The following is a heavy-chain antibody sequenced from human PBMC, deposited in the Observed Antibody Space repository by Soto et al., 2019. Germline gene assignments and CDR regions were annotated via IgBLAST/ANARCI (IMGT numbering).Heavy chain of an antibody. J-gene: IGHJ3*01. CDR1: GFTFSSHG. V-gene: IGHV3-23*01. CDR2: LSRGGGTT. CDR3: AKDGQYRTDVFDV. D-gene: IGHD6-6*01. Sequence: EAQLLESGGDWAQPGGSLRLSCAASGFTFSSHGMGGVRQAPGKGLEWIAGLSRGGGTTYYADPVKGRFTISRDNSKNPLDLIMNSLKVEDTALYYCAKDGQYRTDVFDVWGQGKMVTVSS.